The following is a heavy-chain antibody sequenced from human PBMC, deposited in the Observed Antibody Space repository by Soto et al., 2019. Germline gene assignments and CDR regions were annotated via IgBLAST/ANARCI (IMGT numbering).Heavy chain of an antibody. Sequence: GVLRLSCAASGFTFSDHYMDWVRQAPGKGLEWVGRIRNKAKGYTTDYAASVKGRFAISREDSKNSLYLQMNTLKTEDTAVYYCVRGPDSGYASWSYWGQGTLVTVSS. V-gene: IGHV3-72*01. J-gene: IGHJ4*02. D-gene: IGHD5-12*01. CDR2: IRNKAKGYTT. CDR1: GFTFSDHY. CDR3: VRGPDSGYASWSY.